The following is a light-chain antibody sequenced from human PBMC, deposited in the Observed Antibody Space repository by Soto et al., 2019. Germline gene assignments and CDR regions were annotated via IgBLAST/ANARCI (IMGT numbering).Light chain of an antibody. Sequence: DIQMTQSPSSVSASVGDRVTITCRASQGISSWVAWYQQKPGKAPKLLIYAASTLQSGVASRFSGRVSGADFTLTISSLQPEDFATYFCQQTNSLPYTFGQGPKLEI. CDR3: QQTNSLPYT. J-gene: IGKJ2*01. CDR1: QGISSW. V-gene: IGKV1-12*01. CDR2: AAS.